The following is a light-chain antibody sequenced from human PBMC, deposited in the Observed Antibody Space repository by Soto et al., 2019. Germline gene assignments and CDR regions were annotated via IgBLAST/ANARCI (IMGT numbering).Light chain of an antibody. J-gene: IGKJ1*01. CDR2: GAS. V-gene: IGKV3-20*01. CDR3: QQYNNWPPL. CDR1: QSVSSTY. Sequence: EIVLTQSPGTLSLSPWEIATLSCRASQSVSSTYLIWYQQKPGQAPRLLIYGASSRATGVPDRFSGGGSGTDFTLTISRLEPEDFAVYYCQQYNNWPPLFGQGTKVDIK.